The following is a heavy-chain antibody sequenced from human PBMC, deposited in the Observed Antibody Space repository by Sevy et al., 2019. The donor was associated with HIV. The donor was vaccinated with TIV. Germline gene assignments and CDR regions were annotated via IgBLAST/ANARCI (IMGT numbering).Heavy chain of an antibody. CDR3: AKDVPRDFWSAYSPGYFDY. CDR2: ISSNGLST. J-gene: IGHJ4*02. D-gene: IGHD3-3*01. Sequence: GGSLRLSCAVSGFRFDYYAMTWDRQAPGKGLEWVSTISSNGLSTYYTHSVKGRFTIFRDNFKNTLYLQMNSLRVEDTAVYFCAKDVPRDFWSAYSPGYFDYWGQGSLVTVSS. CDR1: GFRFDYYA. V-gene: IGHV3-23*01.